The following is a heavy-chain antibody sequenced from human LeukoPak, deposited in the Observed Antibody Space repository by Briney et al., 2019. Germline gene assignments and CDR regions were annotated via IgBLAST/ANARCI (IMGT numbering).Heavy chain of an antibody. Sequence: PGGSLRLSCAGSGFTFGSYTMNWVRQAPGQGLDWVSSISSSAPYIYYADSVRGRFTISRDDAKNSLSLHMNRLRAEDTAVYYCAPWDDSSAYVAFAYRGHGTLVTVSP. CDR2: ISSSAPYI. D-gene: IGHD4-17*01. CDR3: APWDDSSAYVAFAY. J-gene: IGHJ4*01. V-gene: IGHV3-21*01. CDR1: GFTFGSYT.